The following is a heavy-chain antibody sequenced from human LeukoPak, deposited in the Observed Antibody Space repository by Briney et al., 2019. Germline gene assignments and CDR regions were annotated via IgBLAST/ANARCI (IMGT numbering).Heavy chain of an antibody. D-gene: IGHD5-24*01. CDR1: GYNFTNYW. Sequence: GESLKISCKGSGYNFTNYWIGWVRQMPGKGLEWMGVIWPADSDTKYSPSFKGQVTISADKSISTTYLQWNSLKASDSSMYYCARHGRYSRDDNCYPKFDYRGQGTLVTVSS. J-gene: IGHJ4*02. V-gene: IGHV5-51*01. CDR3: ARHGRYSRDDNCYPKFDY. CDR2: IWPADSDT.